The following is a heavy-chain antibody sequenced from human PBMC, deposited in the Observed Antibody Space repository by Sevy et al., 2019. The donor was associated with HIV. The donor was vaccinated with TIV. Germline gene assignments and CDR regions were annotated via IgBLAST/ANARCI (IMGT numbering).Heavy chain of an antibody. CDR3: AKGSDSSGYLRAEYFQH. J-gene: IGHJ1*01. V-gene: IGHV3-43*01. Sequence: GGSLRLSCAASGFTFDDYTMHWVRQAPGKGLEWVSLISWDGGSTYYADSVKGRFTISRDNSKNPLYLQMNSLRTEDTALYYCAKGSDSSGYLRAEYFQHWGQGTLVTVSS. CDR2: ISWDGGST. CDR1: GFTFDDYT. D-gene: IGHD3-22*01.